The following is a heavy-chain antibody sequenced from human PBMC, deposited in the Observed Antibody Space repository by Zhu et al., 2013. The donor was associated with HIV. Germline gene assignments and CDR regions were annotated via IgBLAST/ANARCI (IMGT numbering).Heavy chain of an antibody. CDR3: ARGDCRTHSCYVFDY. J-gene: IGHJ4*02. D-gene: IGHD2-2*01. CDR1: GFTFSSYS. V-gene: IGHV3-66*01. CDR2: VYSDGTT. Sequence: EVQLVESGGGLVQPGGSLRLSCAASGFTFSSYSMSWVRQAPGKGLEWVSIVYSDGTTYYADSAKGRFTISRDSSKNTLSLQMNSLRAEDTAVYYCARGDCRTHSCYVFDYWGQGTLVSVSS.